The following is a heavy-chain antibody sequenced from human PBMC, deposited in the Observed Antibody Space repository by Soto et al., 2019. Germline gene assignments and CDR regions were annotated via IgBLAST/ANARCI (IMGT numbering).Heavy chain of an antibody. Sequence: GASVKVSCKASGGTFSSYAISWVRQAPGQGLEWMGGIIPIFGTANYAQKFRGRVTITADESTSTAYMELSSLRSEDTAVYYCARDDGFGVVIRFDYWGQGTLVTVSS. D-gene: IGHD3-3*01. CDR2: IIPIFGTA. CDR3: ARDDGFGVVIRFDY. CDR1: GGTFSSYA. J-gene: IGHJ4*02. V-gene: IGHV1-69*13.